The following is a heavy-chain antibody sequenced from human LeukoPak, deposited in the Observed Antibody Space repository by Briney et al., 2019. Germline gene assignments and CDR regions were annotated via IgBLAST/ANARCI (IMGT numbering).Heavy chain of an antibody. Sequence: PSETLSLTCSVSGGSISSYYWSWVRQPPGKGLEWIGYIYDSGSTNYNPSLNSRVTISVETAKNYLSRKLISVPAPYTAFFDWATVSVYYDSSGFRYYFDYWGQGTMVTVSS. D-gene: IGHD3-22*01. CDR3: ATVSVYYDSSGFRYYFDY. V-gene: IGHV4-59*01. CDR1: GGSISSYY. J-gene: IGHJ4*02. CDR2: IYDSGST.